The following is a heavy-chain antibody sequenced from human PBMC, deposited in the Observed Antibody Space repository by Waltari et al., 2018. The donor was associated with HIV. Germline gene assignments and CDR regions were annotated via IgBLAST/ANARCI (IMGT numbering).Heavy chain of an antibody. CDR1: HGSISSYY. CDR2: IYYSGST. D-gene: IGHD6-19*01. CDR3: VRGRQYISSSYFDP. V-gene: IGHV4-59*01. Sequence: QVQLQESGPGLVKPSETLSLICTVSHGSISSYYWSWIRQPPGKGLEWIGHIYYSGSTNYNPSLKSRVTISVDTSKNQFSLRLTSVTAADTAVYYCVRGRQYISSSYFDPWGQGTLVTVSS. J-gene: IGHJ5*02.